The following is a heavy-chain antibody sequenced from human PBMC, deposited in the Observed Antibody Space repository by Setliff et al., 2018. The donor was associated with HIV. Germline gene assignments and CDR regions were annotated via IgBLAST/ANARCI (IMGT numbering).Heavy chain of an antibody. Sequence: SVKVSCKASGGTFSSYAISWVRQAPGQGLEWMGGIIPIFGTANYAQKFQGRVTITADESTSTAYMELSSLRFEDTAVYYCARGPRGYDSSYYFDYWGQGTLVTVSS. J-gene: IGHJ4*02. CDR2: IIPIFGTA. CDR3: ARGPRGYDSSYYFDY. D-gene: IGHD3-22*01. V-gene: IGHV1-69*13. CDR1: GGTFSSYA.